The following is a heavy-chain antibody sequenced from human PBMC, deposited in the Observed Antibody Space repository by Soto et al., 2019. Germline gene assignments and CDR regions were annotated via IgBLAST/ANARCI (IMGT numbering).Heavy chain of an antibody. J-gene: IGHJ4*02. CDR2: IIPVVQTA. Sequence: SSYPISLVRQVPGQGLEWMGGIIPVVQTAYYTQRIQGRVRITSDESTNTAYMKLSSLRSEDTAVYYCARGGSGYTWFHEFWGQETRVTVSS. D-gene: IGHD3-22*01. V-gene: IGHV1-69*01. CDR1: SSYP. CDR3: ARGGSGYTWFHEF.